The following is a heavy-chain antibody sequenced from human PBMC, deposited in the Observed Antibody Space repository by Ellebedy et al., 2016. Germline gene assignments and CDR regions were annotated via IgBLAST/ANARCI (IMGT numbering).Heavy chain of an antibody. CDR1: GFTFSSYA. CDR3: AKDGLSLRYFDWFTYRRGSYYYYGMDV. CDR2: ISGSGGST. D-gene: IGHD3-9*01. J-gene: IGHJ6*02. Sequence: GGSLRLSCAASGFTFSSYAMSWVRQAPGKGLEWVSAISGSGGSTYYADSVKGRFTISRDNSKNTLYLQMNSLRAEDTAVYYCAKDGLSLRYFDWFTYRRGSYYYYGMDVWGQGTTVTVSS. V-gene: IGHV3-23*01.